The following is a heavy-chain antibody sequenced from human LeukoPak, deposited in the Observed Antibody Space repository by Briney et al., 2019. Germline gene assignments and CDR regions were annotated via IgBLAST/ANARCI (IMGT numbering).Heavy chain of an antibody. CDR1: GGSLTSSSYY. J-gene: IGHJ4*02. CDR3: ARNGGPLSIYLTGPFDY. CDR2: IYYSGST. V-gene: IGHV4-39*07. Sequence: PSETLSLTCTVSGGSLTSSSYYWGWLRQPPGRGLEWIGSIYYSGSTYYNPSLKGRVTISVDTSKNQFSLKLSSVTAADAAVYYCARNGGPLSIYLTGPFDYWGQGTLVTVSS. D-gene: IGHD3-9*01.